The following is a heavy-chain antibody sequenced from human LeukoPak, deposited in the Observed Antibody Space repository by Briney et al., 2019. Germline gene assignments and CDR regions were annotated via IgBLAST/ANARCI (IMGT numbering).Heavy chain of an antibody. Sequence: SETLSLTCTVSGGSISSSSYYWGWIRQPPGKGLEWIGSIYYSGSTYYNPSLKSRVTISVDTSKNQFSLKLSSVTAADMAVYYCARLPDRPNYFDYWGQGTLVTVSS. CDR3: ARLPDRPNYFDY. CDR1: GGSISSSSYY. J-gene: IGHJ4*02. D-gene: IGHD3-22*01. V-gene: IGHV4-39*07. CDR2: IYYSGST.